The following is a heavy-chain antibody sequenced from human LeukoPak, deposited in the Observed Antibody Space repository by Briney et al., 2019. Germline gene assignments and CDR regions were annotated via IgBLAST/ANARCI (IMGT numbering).Heavy chain of an antibody. Sequence: GSLRLSCAASGFMFSGPAMQWVRQGSGKGLEWVGRVRTKTNNYATTYSASVKGRFTISRDDSKNTTYLQMNSLKTEDTAVYYCARLGYCSDNSCYGFDYWGQGTLVTVSS. V-gene: IGHV3-73*01. D-gene: IGHD2-15*01. CDR3: ARLGYCSDNSCYGFDY. J-gene: IGHJ4*02. CDR1: GFMFSGPA. CDR2: VRTKTNNYAT.